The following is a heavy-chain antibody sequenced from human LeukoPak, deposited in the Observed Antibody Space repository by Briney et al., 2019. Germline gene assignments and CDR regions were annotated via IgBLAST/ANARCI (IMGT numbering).Heavy chain of an antibody. CDR3: ARKTDSGGQGDY. J-gene: IGHJ4*02. D-gene: IGHD3-22*01. CDR2: ISGSGGST. Sequence: GGSLRLSCAASGFTFSDYYMSWIRQAPGKGLEWVSAISGSGGSTYYADSVKGRFTISRDNSKNTLYLQMNSLRAEDTAVYYCARKTDSGGQGDYWGPGTLVTVSS. V-gene: IGHV3-23*01. CDR1: GFTFSDYY.